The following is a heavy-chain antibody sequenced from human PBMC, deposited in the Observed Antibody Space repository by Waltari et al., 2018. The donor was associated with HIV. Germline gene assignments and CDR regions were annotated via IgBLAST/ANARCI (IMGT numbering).Heavy chain of an antibody. J-gene: IGHJ4*02. V-gene: IGHV4-31*03. CDR2: IYYSGST. Sequence: QVQLQESGPGLVKPSQTLSLTCTVSGGSISSGDYSCSRIRQYPGQGPEWIGYIYYSGSTYYNPSLKSRLSISVDTSKNQFSLKLSSVTAADSAVYYCASLNRGYCSGGSCSTYYFDYWGQGTLVTVSS. D-gene: IGHD2-15*01. CDR3: ASLNRGYCSGGSCSTYYFDY. CDR1: GGSISSGDYS.